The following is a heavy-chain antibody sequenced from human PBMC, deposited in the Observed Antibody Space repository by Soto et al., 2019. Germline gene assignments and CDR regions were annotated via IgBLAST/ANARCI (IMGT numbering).Heavy chain of an antibody. D-gene: IGHD5-18*01. CDR2: IREDGGEK. CDR1: GFTLTNHW. V-gene: IGHV3-7*01. Sequence: EVQLVESGGGLVQPGGSLRLSCAAAGFTLTNHWMSWVRQAPGKGLEWVANIREDGGEKYHVDSVKGRFTISRDNAKNSLYLQMNSLRAEDTAVYYCARDLPGYSYGPTDYWGQGTLVTVSS. J-gene: IGHJ4*02. CDR3: ARDLPGYSYGPTDY.